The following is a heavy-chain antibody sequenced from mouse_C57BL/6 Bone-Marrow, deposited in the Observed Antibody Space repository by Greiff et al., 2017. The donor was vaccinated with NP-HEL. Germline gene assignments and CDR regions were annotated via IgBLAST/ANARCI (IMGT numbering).Heavy chain of an antibody. D-gene: IGHD1-1*01. V-gene: IGHV1-55*01. CDR1: GYTFTSYW. CDR3: LYYYGSSPYWYFDV. CDR2: IYPGSGST. Sequence: VQLQQPGAELVKPGASVKMSCKASGYTFTSYWITWVKQRPGQGLEWIGDIYPGSGSTNYNEKFKSKATLTVDTSSSTAYMQLSSLTSEDSAVYYCLYYYGSSPYWYFDVWGTGTTVTVSS. J-gene: IGHJ1*03.